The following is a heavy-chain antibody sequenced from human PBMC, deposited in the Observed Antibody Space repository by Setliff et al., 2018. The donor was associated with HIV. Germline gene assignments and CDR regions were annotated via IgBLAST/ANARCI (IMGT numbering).Heavy chain of an antibody. J-gene: IGHJ3*02. D-gene: IGHD3-10*01. CDR3: TGPRGDEAFDI. Sequence: SVKVSCKSSGGTSSTHAINWVRQAPGQGLEWMGQIISILDITSYAQKLQGRVSFTADESTSTFYMELSDLKSADTAVYYRTGPRGDEAFDIWGQGTKVTVSS. CDR1: GGTSSTHA. V-gene: IGHV1-69*10. CDR2: IISILDIT.